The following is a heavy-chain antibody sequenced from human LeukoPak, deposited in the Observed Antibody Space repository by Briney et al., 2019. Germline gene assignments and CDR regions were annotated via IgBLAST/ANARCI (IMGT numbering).Heavy chain of an antibody. CDR1: GFPFNTYW. CDR3: AREPELGYMDV. D-gene: IGHD3-16*01. Sequence: GGSLRLSCAASGFPFNTYWMHWVRQAPGKGPVWVSRINPDGRTPTYADTVKGRFSLSRDNAKNSLYLQMNSLRAEDTAVYYCAREPELGYMDVWGKGTTVTVSS. V-gene: IGHV3-74*03. J-gene: IGHJ6*03. CDR2: INPDGRTP.